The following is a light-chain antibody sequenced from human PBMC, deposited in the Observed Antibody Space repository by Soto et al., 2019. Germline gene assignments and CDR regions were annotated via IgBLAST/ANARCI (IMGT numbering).Light chain of an antibody. CDR3: QQYANSPIT. CDR2: GVS. J-gene: IGKJ5*01. V-gene: IGKV3-20*01. Sequence: EIVLTQSPGTLSLSPGESAALSCRASQPVSSNFLAWYQQKPGQAPRLLIHGVSSRASGIPDRFFGGGSGTDFTLTINRLEPEDFAVYYCQQYANSPITFGQGTRLEIK. CDR1: QPVSSNF.